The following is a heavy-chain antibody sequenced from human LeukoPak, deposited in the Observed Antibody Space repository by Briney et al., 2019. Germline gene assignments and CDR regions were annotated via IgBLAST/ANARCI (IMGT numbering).Heavy chain of an antibody. CDR1: GFTFSSYS. Sequence: GGSLRRSCAASGFTFSSYSMNWVRQAPGKGLEWVSSISSSSSYIYYADSVKGRFTISRDNAKNSLYLQMNSLRAEDTDVYYCARGSVSTGTSPRFYPWGQGTLVTVSS. CDR3: ARGSVSTGTSPRFYP. V-gene: IGHV3-21*01. D-gene: IGHD2-8*02. CDR2: ISSSSSYI. J-gene: IGHJ5*02.